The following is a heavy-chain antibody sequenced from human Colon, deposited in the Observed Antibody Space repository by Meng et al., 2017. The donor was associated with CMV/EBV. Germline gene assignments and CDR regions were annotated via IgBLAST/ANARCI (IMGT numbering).Heavy chain of an antibody. CDR2: IYYSGST. D-gene: IGHD1-14*01. J-gene: IGHJ5*02. CDR3: ARRNHPPNWFDP. CDR1: GGSVSNYF. Sequence: SETLSLTCSVSGGSVSNYFWSWVRQSPGRGLEWIGSIYYSGSTYYNPSLKSRVTISVDTSKNQFSLKLSSVTAADTAVYYCARRNHPPNWFDPWGQGTLVTVSS. V-gene: IGHV4-59*05.